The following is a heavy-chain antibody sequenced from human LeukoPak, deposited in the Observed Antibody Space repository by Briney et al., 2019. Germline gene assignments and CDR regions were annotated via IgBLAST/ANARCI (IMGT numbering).Heavy chain of an antibody. CDR2: INAGNGDT. CDR3: ARDYGYGSGSHFDY. Sequence: ASVKVSCKASRYTFTNYAIHWVRQAPGQRLEWMGWINAGNGDTDYAQKFQGRVTTSRDTSASTAYMELSSLTSADTAVYYCARDYGYGSGSHFDYWGQGTLVTVSS. CDR1: RYTFTNYA. D-gene: IGHD3-10*01. V-gene: IGHV1-3*01. J-gene: IGHJ4*02.